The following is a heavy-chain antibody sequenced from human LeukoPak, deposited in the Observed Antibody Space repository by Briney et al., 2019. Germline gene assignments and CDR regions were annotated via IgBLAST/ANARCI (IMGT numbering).Heavy chain of an antibody. CDR2: IHYNGNT. J-gene: IGHJ5*02. CDR3: ARGAMGGANWFDP. Sequence: SETLSLTCTVSGGSISSGGYYWSWIRQHPGKGLEWIGYIHYNGNTYYNPSLKSRVTISVDTSKNQFSLKLSSVTAADTAVFYCARGAMGGANWFDPWGQGTLVTV. CDR1: GGSISSGGYY. V-gene: IGHV4-31*03. D-gene: IGHD5-18*01.